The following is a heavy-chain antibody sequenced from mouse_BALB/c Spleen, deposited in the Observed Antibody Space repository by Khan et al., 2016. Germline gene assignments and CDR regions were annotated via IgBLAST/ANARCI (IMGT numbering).Heavy chain of an antibody. Sequence: QVRLQQSGAELARPGASVKMSCKASGYTFTSYTMHWVKQRPGQGLAWIGYINPSSGYTNYNQKFKDKATLTADKSSSTAYLKLRNRTSEASAVYYWARDRSEERVLDDWGQGTTLTVSS. CDR1: GYTFTSYT. J-gene: IGHJ2*01. CDR3: ARDRSEERVLDD. CDR2: INPSSGYT. V-gene: IGHV1-4*01. D-gene: IGHD2-14*01.